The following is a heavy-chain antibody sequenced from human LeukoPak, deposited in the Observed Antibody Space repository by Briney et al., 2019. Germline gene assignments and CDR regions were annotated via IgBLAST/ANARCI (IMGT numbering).Heavy chain of an antibody. V-gene: IGHV4-34*01. D-gene: IGHD5-18*01. CDR2: INHSGST. J-gene: IGHJ5*02. CDR3: ARRSRRIQLWLPMGNWFDP. Sequence: PSETLFLTCAVHGGSFSGYYWSWIRQPPGKGLEWIGEINHSGSTNYNPSLKSRVTISVDTSRNQFSLKLSSVTAADTAVYYCARRSRRIQLWLPMGNWFDPWGQGILVTVSS. CDR1: GGSFSGYY.